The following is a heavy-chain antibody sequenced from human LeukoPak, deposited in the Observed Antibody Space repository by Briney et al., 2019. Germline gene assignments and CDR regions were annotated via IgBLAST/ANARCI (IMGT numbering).Heavy chain of an antibody. Sequence: GGSLRLSCAASGFTFSNYAMSWVRQAPGKGLEWVSAISGSGGSTYYADSVKGRLTISRDNSKNTLYLQMNSLRAEDTAVYYCARNSGSYDLHYWGQGTLVTVSS. D-gene: IGHD1-26*01. CDR2: ISGSGGST. CDR3: ARNSGSYDLHY. V-gene: IGHV3-23*01. CDR1: GFTFSNYA. J-gene: IGHJ4*02.